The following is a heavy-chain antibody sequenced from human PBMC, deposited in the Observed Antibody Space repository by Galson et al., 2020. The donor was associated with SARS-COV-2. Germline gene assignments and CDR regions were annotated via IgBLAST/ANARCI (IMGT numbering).Heavy chain of an antibody. CDR2: INSDGGRK. V-gene: IGHV3-74*01. J-gene: IGHJ6*02. CDR3: ARDLGGNTRVGWGYCYFYGLDG. CDR1: GFTLSNYR. Sequence: GGSLRLSCAASGFTLSNYRMHWVRQAPGKGLVWVSHINSDGGRKHYADSVEGRFTVSRDNAKNTMYLEMNNLRAEDTAVYYCARDLGGNTRVGWGYCYFYGLDGWGQGTTVTVSS. D-gene: IGHD2-2*01.